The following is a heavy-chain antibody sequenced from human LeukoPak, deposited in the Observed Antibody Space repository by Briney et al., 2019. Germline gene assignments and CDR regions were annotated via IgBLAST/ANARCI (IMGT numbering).Heavy chain of an antibody. V-gene: IGHV4-30-4*01. Sequence: PSETLSLTCTVSGGSISSGDYYWSWIRQPPGKGLEWIGYIYYSGSTYYNPSLKSRVTISVDTSKNQFSLKLSSVTAADTAVYYCARGISSGSYYNGGWGQGTLVTVSS. D-gene: IGHD3-10*01. CDR1: GGSISSGDYY. J-gene: IGHJ4*02. CDR3: ARGISSGSYYNGG. CDR2: IYYSGST.